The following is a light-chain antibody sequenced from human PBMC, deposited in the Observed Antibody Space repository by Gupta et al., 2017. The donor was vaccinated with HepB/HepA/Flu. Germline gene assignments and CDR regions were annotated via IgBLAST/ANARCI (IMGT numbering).Light chain of an antibody. CDR1: GNQG. J-gene: IGLJ3*02. CDR2: RNN. V-gene: IGLV10-54*04. CDR3: SAWDSSLSAWV. Sequence: GNQGAAWLQQHQGHPPKLLSYRNNKRPSGISERFSASRSGNTASLTITGLQPEDEADYCCSAWDSSLSAWVFGGGTKVTVL.